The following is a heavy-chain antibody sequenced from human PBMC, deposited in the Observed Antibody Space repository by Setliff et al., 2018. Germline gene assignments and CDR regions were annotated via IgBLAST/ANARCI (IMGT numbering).Heavy chain of an antibody. CDR3: AREYYYGSSGSFDC. CDR2: IYTSGST. V-gene: IGHV4-38-2*02. D-gene: IGHD3-22*01. Sequence: SETLSLTCTLSCYSISSGHSCGWIRQPPGKGLEWIGHIYTSGSTNYNPSLKSRVTRSVDTSKNHFSLKLSSVTAADTAVYYCAREYYYGSSGSFDCWGQGTLVTVSS. CDR1: CYSISSGHS. J-gene: IGHJ4*02.